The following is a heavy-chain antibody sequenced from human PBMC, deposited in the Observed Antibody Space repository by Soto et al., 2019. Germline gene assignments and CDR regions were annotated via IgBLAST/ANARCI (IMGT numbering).Heavy chain of an antibody. J-gene: IGHJ5*02. CDR1: GYYIRSGYY. Sequence: SESLSRSCAVSGYYIRSGYYWGWIRQPPEKGLEWIGSIYHSVTTYYNPSLKSRVTMSVDTSRNQFSLKLTSVTAADTGVYYCASLPMFGVVRQDKMWFDPWGQGILVTVSS. CDR3: ASLPMFGVVRQDKMWFDP. D-gene: IGHD3-3*02. V-gene: IGHV4-38-2*01. CDR2: IYHSVTT.